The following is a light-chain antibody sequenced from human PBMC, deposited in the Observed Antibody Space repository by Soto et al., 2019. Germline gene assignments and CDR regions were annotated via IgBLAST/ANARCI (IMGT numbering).Light chain of an antibody. CDR2: DAT. CDR1: QTIDSW. J-gene: IGKJ5*01. CDR3: QQYNRLIT. Sequence: DIQMTQSPCILSAAVGDSGTITCRTSQTIDSWVACYQQKPGKAPMLLVYDATSLESVVSSRFSGSGYGTDFTLSINNLQPDDFATYYCQQYNRLITFGQGTRLEI. V-gene: IGKV1-5*01.